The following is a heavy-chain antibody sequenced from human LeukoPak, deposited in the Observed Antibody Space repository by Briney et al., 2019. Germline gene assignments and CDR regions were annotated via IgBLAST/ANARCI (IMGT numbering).Heavy chain of an antibody. J-gene: IGHJ5*02. CDR1: GYSFTSYD. CDR2: VNPNCGNT. D-gene: IGHD3-3*01. Sequence: ASVKVSCKASGYSFTSYDIIWLRQATALELQRMGWVNPNCGNTGYAQKFQGRVTMPRNTSISTAYMELSSLRSEDTAVYYCAKDQSICSGYARWFHARGRETVVTVCS. V-gene: IGHV1-8*01. CDR3: AKDQSICSGYARWFHA.